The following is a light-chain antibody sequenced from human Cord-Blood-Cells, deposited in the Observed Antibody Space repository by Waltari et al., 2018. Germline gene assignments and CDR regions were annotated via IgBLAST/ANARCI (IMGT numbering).Light chain of an antibody. J-gene: IGLJ3*02. CDR1: SSHVGGYNY. CDR3: SSYTSSSTL. Sequence: QSALTQPASVSGSPGQSITISCTGTSSHVGGYNYVSWYQQHPGKAPKLMIYEVSNRPSGVSNRFSGSKSGNTASLTISGLQAEDEADYYCSSYTSSSTLFGGGTKLTVL. CDR2: EVS. V-gene: IGLV2-14*01.